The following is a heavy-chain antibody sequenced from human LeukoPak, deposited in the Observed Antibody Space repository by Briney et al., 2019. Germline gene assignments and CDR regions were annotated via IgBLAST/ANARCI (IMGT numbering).Heavy chain of an antibody. D-gene: IGHD3-22*01. Sequence: GGSLRLSCAASGFTFSSYAMHWVRQAPGKGLEWVAVISCDGSNKYCADSVKGRFTISRDNSKNTLYLQMNSLRAEDTAVYYCARYYYDSSGYPSPNWFDPWGQGTLVTVSS. CDR1: GFTFSSYA. CDR2: ISCDGSNK. J-gene: IGHJ5*02. V-gene: IGHV3-30*04. CDR3: ARYYYDSSGYPSPNWFDP.